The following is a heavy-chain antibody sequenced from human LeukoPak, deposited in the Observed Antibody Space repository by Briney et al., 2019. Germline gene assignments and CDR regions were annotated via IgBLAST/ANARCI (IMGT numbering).Heavy chain of an antibody. Sequence: GGSLRLSCAASGFIFSNYGMHWDRQAPGKGLEWVSTLSGSGGNTYYADSVKGRVTISRDNSKNTLYLQMNSLRAEDTAVYHCAKGSYYYDSADYFDYWGQGTLVTVSS. J-gene: IGHJ4*02. D-gene: IGHD3-22*01. CDR3: AKGSYYYDSADYFDY. V-gene: IGHV3-23*01. CDR2: LSGSGGNT. CDR1: GFIFSNYG.